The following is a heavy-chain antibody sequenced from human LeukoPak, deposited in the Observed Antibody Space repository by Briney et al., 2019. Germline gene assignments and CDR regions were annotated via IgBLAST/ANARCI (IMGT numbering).Heavy chain of an antibody. V-gene: IGHV3-11*06. CDR3: ARDRPYYGSVDDAFDI. CDR1: GFTFSDYY. D-gene: IGHD3-10*01. J-gene: IGHJ3*02. Sequence: GGSLRLSCAASGFTFSDYYMSWIRQAPGKGPEWVSYISSSSSYTNYADSVKGRFTISRDNAKNSLYLQMNSPRAEDTAVYYCARDRPYYGSVDDAFDIWGQGTMVTVSS. CDR2: ISSSSSYT.